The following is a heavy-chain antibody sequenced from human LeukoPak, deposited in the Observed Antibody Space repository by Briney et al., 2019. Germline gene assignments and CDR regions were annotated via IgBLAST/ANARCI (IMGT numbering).Heavy chain of an antibody. D-gene: IGHD2-2*02. CDR2: IIPILGIA. J-gene: IGHJ6*03. CDR3: ARDWVGYCSSTSCYTLGDYYYYHMDV. Sequence: SVKVSCKASGGTFSSYTISWVRQAPGQGLEWMGRIIPILGIANYAQKFQGRVTITADKPTSTAYMELSSLRSEDTAVYYCARDWVGYCSSTSCYTLGDYYYYHMDVWGNGTPVTVSS. CDR1: GGTFSSYT. V-gene: IGHV1-69*04.